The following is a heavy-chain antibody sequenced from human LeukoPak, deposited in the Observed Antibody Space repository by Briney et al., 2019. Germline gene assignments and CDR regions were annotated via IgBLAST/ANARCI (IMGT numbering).Heavy chain of an antibody. Sequence: SETLSLTCTVSGVSISSYYWSWLRQPPGKGLEWLGYIYYSGSTNYNPSLKSRVTISVATSKTQFSLKLSSVTAADTAVYYCARRDSSSWYAGWFDPWGQGTLVTVSS. V-gene: IGHV4-59*08. CDR3: ARRDSSSWYAGWFDP. CDR1: GVSISSYY. D-gene: IGHD6-13*01. CDR2: IYYSGST. J-gene: IGHJ5*02.